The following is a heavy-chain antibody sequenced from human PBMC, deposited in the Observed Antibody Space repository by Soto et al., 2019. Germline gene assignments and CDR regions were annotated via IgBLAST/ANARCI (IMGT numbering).Heavy chain of an antibody. CDR1: GGSISSYY. D-gene: IGHD3-10*01. CDR3: ARGLGTMVRGVIRYYFDY. V-gene: IGHV4-59*08. J-gene: IGHJ4*02. Sequence: SETLSLTCTVSGGSISSYYWSWIRQPPGKGLEWIGYIYYSGSTNYNPSLKSRVTISVDTSKNQFSLKLSSVTAADTAVYYCARGLGTMVRGVIRYYFDYWGQGTLVTGSS. CDR2: IYYSGST.